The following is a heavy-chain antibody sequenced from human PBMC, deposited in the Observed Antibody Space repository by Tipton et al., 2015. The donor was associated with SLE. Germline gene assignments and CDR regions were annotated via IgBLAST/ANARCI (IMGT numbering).Heavy chain of an antibody. CDR1: CGSLTSTNFY. J-gene: IGHJ6*03. Sequence: TLSLTCTVSCGSLTSTNFYWGWIRQPPGKGLEWIGNIYHSGTTYYTPSLKSRITISVDTSKNQFSLNLTSVTAADTAVYFCARVTVGSSYYYYMDVWGKGTTVTVSS. CDR3: ARVTVGSSYYYYMDV. CDR2: IYHSGTT. V-gene: IGHV4-39*07. D-gene: IGHD4-23*01.